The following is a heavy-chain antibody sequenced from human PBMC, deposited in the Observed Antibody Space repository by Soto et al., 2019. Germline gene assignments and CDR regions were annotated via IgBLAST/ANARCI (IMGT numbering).Heavy chain of an antibody. V-gene: IGHV1-18*01. CDR1: GYTFTSYG. D-gene: IGHD3-9*01. Sequence: ASVKVSFKASGYTFTSYGISWVRQAPGQGLEWMGWISAYNGNTNYAQKLQGRVTMTTDTSTSTAYMELRSLRSDDTAVYYCAISPLFDWLTYYFDYWGQGTLVTVSS. CDR2: ISAYNGNT. J-gene: IGHJ4*02. CDR3: AISPLFDWLTYYFDY.